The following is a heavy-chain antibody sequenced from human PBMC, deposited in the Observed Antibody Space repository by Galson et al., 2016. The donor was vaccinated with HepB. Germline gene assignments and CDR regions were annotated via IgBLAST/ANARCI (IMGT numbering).Heavy chain of an antibody. V-gene: IGHV4-39*01. J-gene: IGHJ5*02. Sequence: ETLSLTCTVTGGSMGSGSYYWTWIRQPPGKGLEWIGSIYYTGTIYYNASLKSRVTISVDTSKNQFSLKLNSVTAADTAVYYCARQINHANWFDPWGQGTLVTVSS. CDR2: IYYTGTI. D-gene: IGHD1-14*01. CDR1: GGSMGSGSYY. CDR3: ARQINHANWFDP.